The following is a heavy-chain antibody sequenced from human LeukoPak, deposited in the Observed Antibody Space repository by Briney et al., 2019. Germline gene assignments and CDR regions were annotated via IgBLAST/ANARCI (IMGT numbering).Heavy chain of an antibody. J-gene: IGHJ4*02. CDR1: GVSIRSYY. V-gene: IGHV4-59*01. CDR3: ARGAAGDNY. D-gene: IGHD6-13*01. Sequence: PSETLSLTCTVSGVSIRSYYWSWIRQPPGKGLEWIGYIDFSGSTNYNPSLKSRITISLDESKNQFSLRLNSVTAADTAVYFCARGAAGDNYWGRGTLVTVSS. CDR2: IDFSGST.